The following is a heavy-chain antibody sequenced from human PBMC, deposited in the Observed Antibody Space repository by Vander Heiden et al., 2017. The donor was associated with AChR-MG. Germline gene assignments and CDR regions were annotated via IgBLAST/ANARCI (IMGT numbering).Heavy chain of an antibody. CDR2: IIPIFGTA. CDR1: GGTFSSYA. Sequence: QVQLVQSGAEVKKPGSSVKVSCKASGGTFSSYAISWVRQDPGQGLEWMGGIIPIFGTANYAQKFQGRVTITADKSTSTAYMELSSLRSEDTAVYYCARGGIAAAGTPSYYYYYYMDVWGKGTTVTVSS. J-gene: IGHJ6*03. V-gene: IGHV1-69*06. D-gene: IGHD6-13*01. CDR3: ARGGIAAAGTPSYYYYYYMDV.